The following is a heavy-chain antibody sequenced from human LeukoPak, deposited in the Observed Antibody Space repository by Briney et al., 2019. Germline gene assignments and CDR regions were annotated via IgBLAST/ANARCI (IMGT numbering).Heavy chain of an antibody. Sequence: GGSLRLSCAASGFTFSSYGMSWVRQAPGKGLEWVSAISGSGGSTYYADSVKGRFTISRDNSKNTLYLQMNSLRAEDTAVYYRAKRLGSDWFDPWGQGTLVTVSS. CDR3: AKRLGSDWFDP. CDR1: GFTFSSYG. CDR2: ISGSGGST. D-gene: IGHD3-10*01. J-gene: IGHJ5*02. V-gene: IGHV3-23*01.